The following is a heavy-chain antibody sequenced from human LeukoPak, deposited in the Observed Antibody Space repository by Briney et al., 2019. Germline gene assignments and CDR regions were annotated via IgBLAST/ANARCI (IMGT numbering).Heavy chain of an antibody. Sequence: GGSLRLSCAASGFTFSSDAMSWVRQAPGKGLEWVSAISGSGGSTYYADSVKGRFTISRDNSKNTLYLQMNSLRAEDTAVYYCAREPGYCSSTSCIGGYWFDPWGQGTLVTVSS. CDR3: AREPGYCSSTSCIGGYWFDP. CDR1: GFTFSSDA. V-gene: IGHV3-23*01. J-gene: IGHJ5*02. CDR2: ISGSGGST. D-gene: IGHD2-2*01.